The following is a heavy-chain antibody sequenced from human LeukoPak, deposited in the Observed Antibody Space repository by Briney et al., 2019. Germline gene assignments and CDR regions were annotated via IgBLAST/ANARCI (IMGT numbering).Heavy chain of an antibody. CDR3: ARVPGPGEGSGSYYYGMDV. CDR2: IYYSGST. D-gene: IGHD3-10*01. Sequence: SETLSLTCTVSGGSISSGGYYWSWIRQHPGKGLEWIGYIYYSGSTYYNPSLKSRVTISVDTSKNQFSPKLSSVTAADTAVYYCARVPGPGEGSGSYYYGMDVWGKGTTVTVSS. J-gene: IGHJ6*04. V-gene: IGHV4-31*03. CDR1: GGSISSGGYY.